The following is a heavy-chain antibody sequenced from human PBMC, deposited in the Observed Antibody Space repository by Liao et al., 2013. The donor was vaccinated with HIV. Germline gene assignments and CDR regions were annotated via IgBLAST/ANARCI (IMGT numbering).Heavy chain of an antibody. Sequence: QVQLQESGPGLAKPSQTLSLTCTVSGGSINSGTYYWSWIRQPAGKGLEWIGRIYAAGNTNYNPSLKSRVTISLETSKNQFSLRLTSVTAADTAVYYCARAPYYSGSGSYSNSIPFDYWGQGTLVTVSS. CDR2: IYAAGNT. J-gene: IGHJ4*02. V-gene: IGHV4-61*02. CDR3: ARAPYYSGSGSYSNSIPFDY. D-gene: IGHD3-10*01. CDR1: GGSINSGTYY.